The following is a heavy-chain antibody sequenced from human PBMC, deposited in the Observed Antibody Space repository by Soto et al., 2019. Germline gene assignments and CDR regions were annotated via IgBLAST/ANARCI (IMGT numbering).Heavy chain of an antibody. Sequence: GGSLRLSCAASGFTFSSYSMNWVRQAPGKGLEWVSSISSSSYIYYADSVKGRFTISRDNAKNSLYLQMNSLRAEDTAVYYCARLGPYMENDMPKYFQHWGQGTLVTVSS. CDR2: ISSSSYI. J-gene: IGHJ1*01. CDR1: GFTFSSYS. CDR3: ARLGPYMENDMPKYFQH. V-gene: IGHV3-21*01. D-gene: IGHD3-9*01.